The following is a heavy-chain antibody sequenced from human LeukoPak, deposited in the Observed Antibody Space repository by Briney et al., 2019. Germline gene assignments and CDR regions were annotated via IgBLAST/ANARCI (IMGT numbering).Heavy chain of an antibody. J-gene: IGHJ4*02. CDR1: GFTFSSYW. CDR3: ARDKIVGATHFDY. V-gene: IGHV3-7*01. D-gene: IGHD1-26*01. Sequence: GGSLRLSCAASGFTFSSYWMSWVRQAPGRGLEWVANIKQDGSEKYYVDSVKGRFTISRDNAKNSLYLQMNSLRAEDTAVYYCARDKIVGATHFDYWGQGTLVTVSS. CDR2: IKQDGSEK.